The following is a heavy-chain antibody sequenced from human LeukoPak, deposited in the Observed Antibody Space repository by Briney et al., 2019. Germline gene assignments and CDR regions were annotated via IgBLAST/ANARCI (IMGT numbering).Heavy chain of an antibody. J-gene: IGHJ6*03. CDR1: GFTSSSYA. D-gene: IGHD3-10*01. V-gene: IGHV3-30*04. Sequence: GRSLRLSCAASGFTSSSYATHWVSQAAGKGLEWVAVISKDVTNKYYADSVKGRFTICRDNSKNTLSLQMNSLRPEDTAVYYCTRAGGLVRGVHYYYYMDVWGKGTTVTISS. CDR3: TRAGGLVRGVHYYYYMDV. CDR2: ISKDVTNK.